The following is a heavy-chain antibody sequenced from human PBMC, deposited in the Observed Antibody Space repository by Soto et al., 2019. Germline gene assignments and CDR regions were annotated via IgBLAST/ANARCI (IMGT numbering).Heavy chain of an antibody. CDR1: GFTFSSYA. CDR3: AKYYDFWSGYSHTPFDY. D-gene: IGHD3-3*01. J-gene: IGHJ4*02. CDR2: ISGSGGST. Sequence: EVQLLESGGGLVQPGGSLRLSCAASGFTFSSYAMSWVRQAPGKGLEWVSAISGSGGSTYYADSVKGRFTISRDNSKNTLYLQMNSLRAEDTAVYYCAKYYDFWSGYSHTPFDYWGQGTLVTVSS. V-gene: IGHV3-23*01.